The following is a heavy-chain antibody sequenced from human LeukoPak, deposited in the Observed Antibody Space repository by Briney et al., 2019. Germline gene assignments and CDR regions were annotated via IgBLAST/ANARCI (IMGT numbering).Heavy chain of an antibody. CDR2: ISAYNGNT. D-gene: IGHD6-13*01. Sequence: XFTXXXISWVRQAPGQGLEWMGWISAYNGNTNYAQKLQGRVTMTTDTSTSTAYMELRSLRSDDTAVYYCARGGSSWYRHVDYWGQGTLVTVSS. CDR1: XFTXXX. J-gene: IGHJ4*02. CDR3: ARGGSSWYRHVDY. V-gene: IGHV1-18*01.